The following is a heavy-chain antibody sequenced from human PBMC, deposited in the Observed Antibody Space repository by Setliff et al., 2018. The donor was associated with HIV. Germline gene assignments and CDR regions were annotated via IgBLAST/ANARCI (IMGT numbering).Heavy chain of an antibody. CDR3: ASRWGSYYDTNGHPFDY. J-gene: IGHJ4*02. V-gene: IGHV4-59*02. Sequence: PSETLSLTCTIHGGSVTSHYWSWIRPPPGEGLEWVGSTSDSGTPKYNPSLKSRVTVTLDTSEYQFSLKLSAVTAADTAVYYCASRWGSYYDTNGHPFDYWGQGTLVTVSS. CDR1: GGSVTSHY. D-gene: IGHD3-22*01. CDR2: TSDSGTP.